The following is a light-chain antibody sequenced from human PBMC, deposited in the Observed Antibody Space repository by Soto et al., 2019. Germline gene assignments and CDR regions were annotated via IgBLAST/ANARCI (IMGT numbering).Light chain of an antibody. V-gene: IGLV2-14*01. CDR2: DVS. CDR3: SSYTSSSTRV. Sequence: QSVLTQPASMSGSPGQSVTISCAGTSNDIGGYNYVSWYQHHPGTAPKLIIYDVSSRPSGVSNRFSGSKSGNTASLTISGLQAEDEADYYCSSYTSSSTRVFGTGTKVTVL. CDR1: SNDIGGYNY. J-gene: IGLJ1*01.